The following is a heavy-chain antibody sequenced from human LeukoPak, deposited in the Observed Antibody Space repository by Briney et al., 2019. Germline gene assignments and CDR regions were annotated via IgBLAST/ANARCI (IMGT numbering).Heavy chain of an antibody. Sequence: GASVKVSCKASGYTFTSYDINWVRQATGQGLEWMGWMNPNSGSTGYAHKFQGRVTITRNTSISTAYMELSGLRSEDTAVYYCARGRSTGYPYYFEYWGQGTLVTVPS. CDR1: GYTFTSYD. CDR2: MNPNSGST. J-gene: IGHJ4*02. V-gene: IGHV1-8*03. D-gene: IGHD5-12*01. CDR3: ARGRSTGYPYYFEY.